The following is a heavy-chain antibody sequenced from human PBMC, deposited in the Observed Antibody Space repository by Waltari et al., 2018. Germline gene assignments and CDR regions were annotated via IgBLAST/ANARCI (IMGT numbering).Heavy chain of an antibody. J-gene: IGHJ3*02. D-gene: IGHD7-27*01. CDR2: IYSGGDT. CDR3: ATWTGGSLGAFDN. Sequence: EVQLVESGGGLIQPGGSLRLSCEVSGFTVSNNYIGWVRQAPWKGLEWVSVIYSGGDTYDADAVRGRFTISRDNSKNTLYLQMNSLRVEDTALYYCATWTGGSLGAFDNWGQGTMVTVSS. CDR1: GFTVSNNY. V-gene: IGHV3-53*01.